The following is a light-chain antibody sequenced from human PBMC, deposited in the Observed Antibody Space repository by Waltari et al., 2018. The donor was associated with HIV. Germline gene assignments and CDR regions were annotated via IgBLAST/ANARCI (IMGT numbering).Light chain of an antibody. CDR1: NSDIGNFDY. Sequence: QSALTQPPSASGSPGQSVTISCTGTNSDIGNFDYVAWYQQHPGKPPNLILSEAYRRPSGVRNRFSGSKSGNTASRTVSGLQAEDEADYYCSSYATTNDFYVLFGGGTKLTVL. J-gene: IGLJ2*01. CDR3: SSYATTNDFYVL. CDR2: EAY. V-gene: IGLV2-8*01.